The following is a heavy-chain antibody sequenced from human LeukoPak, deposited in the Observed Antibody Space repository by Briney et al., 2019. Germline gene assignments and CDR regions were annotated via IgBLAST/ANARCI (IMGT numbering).Heavy chain of an antibody. V-gene: IGHV1-2*02. D-gene: IGHD3-9*01. CDR3: ARVIALTQPEYFDY. CDR2: INPNTGGT. CDR1: GYTFTGYY. J-gene: IGHJ4*02. Sequence: ASVKVSCKASGYTFTGYYMHWVRQAPGQGLEWLGWINPNTGGTNTAQKFQGRVTMTRDTSISTANMELSRLRSDDTAVYYCARVIALTQPEYFDYWGQGTLVTVSS.